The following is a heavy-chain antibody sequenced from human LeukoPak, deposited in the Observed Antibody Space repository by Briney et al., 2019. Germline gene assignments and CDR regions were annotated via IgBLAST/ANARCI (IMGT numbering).Heavy chain of an antibody. V-gene: IGHV5-51*01. CDR1: GYRFTNYW. Sequence: GESLKISCKGSGYRFTNYWIGWVRQMPGKGLEWMGIIYPGDSDIRYSPSFQGQVTISADKSISTAYLQWSSLKASDTAMYYCARLKDYYGSGSYPHATNWFDPWGQGTLVTVSS. CDR3: ARLKDYYGSGSYPHATNWFDP. J-gene: IGHJ5*02. D-gene: IGHD3-10*01. CDR2: IYPGDSDI.